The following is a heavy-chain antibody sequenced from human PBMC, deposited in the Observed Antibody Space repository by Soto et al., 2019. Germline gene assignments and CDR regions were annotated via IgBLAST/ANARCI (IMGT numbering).Heavy chain of an antibody. CDR1: GGSISSGDYY. V-gene: IGHV4-30-4*01. D-gene: IGHD3-22*01. Sequence: PSETLSLTCTVSGGSISSGDYYWSWIRQPPGKGLEWIGYIYYSGSTYYNPSLKSRVTISVDTSKNQFSLKLSSVTAADTAVYYCARAKTERYYDSGGYSRTAWFDPWGQGTLVTVSS. J-gene: IGHJ5*02. CDR3: ARAKTERYYDSGGYSRTAWFDP. CDR2: IYYSGST.